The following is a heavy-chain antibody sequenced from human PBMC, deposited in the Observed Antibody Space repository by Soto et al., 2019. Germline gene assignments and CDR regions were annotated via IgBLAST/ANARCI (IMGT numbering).Heavy chain of an antibody. CDR1: GFTFSSYA. V-gene: IGHV3-23*01. Sequence: EVQLLESGGGLVQPGGSLRLSCAASGFTFSSYAMSWVRQSPGKGLEWVSAIRDSGGSTYYADSVKGRFTISRDNSKNTLYLQMNSLRAEDTAVYYCAARTGLFPLSYWGQGTLVTVSS. J-gene: IGHJ4*02. CDR2: IRDSGGST. D-gene: IGHD3-22*01. CDR3: AARTGLFPLSY.